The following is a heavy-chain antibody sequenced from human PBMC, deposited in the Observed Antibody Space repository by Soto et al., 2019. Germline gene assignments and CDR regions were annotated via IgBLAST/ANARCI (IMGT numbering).Heavy chain of an antibody. Sequence: GSLRLSCAASGFTFSRYWMNWVRQAPGKGLEWVANIKQDGTEKNYVDSVKGRFTISRDNARKSLYLQMDSLRAEDTAVYFCARGDTPMITGMDSFDIWGQGTMVTVSS. J-gene: IGHJ3*02. D-gene: IGHD5-18*01. CDR3: ARGDTPMITGMDSFDI. V-gene: IGHV3-7*01. CDR1: GFTFSRYW. CDR2: IKQDGTEK.